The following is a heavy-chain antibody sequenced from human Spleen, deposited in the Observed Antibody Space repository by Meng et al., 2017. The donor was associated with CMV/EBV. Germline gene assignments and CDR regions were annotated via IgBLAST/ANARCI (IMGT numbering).Heavy chain of an antibody. CDR1: GGSFTAYY. D-gene: IGHD6-25*01. V-gene: IGHV4-34*12. CDR2: IIPGGST. CDR3: ARELGGGLTARRVIDF. J-gene: IGHJ4*03. Sequence: SETLSLTCVVNGGSFTAYYWTWIRQPPGKGLEWIGEIIPGGSTNYSPSLKSRVTISVDTSKNQFTLKLGSVTAADTAVYYCARELGGGLTARRVIDFWGQGTPVTVSS.